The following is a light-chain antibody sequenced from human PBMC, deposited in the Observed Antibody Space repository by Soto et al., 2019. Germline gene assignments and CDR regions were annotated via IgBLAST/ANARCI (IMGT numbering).Light chain of an antibody. CDR2: GNS. Sequence: QPVLTQPRSVSGAPGQRVTISCTGSSSNIEAGYDVHWYQQLPGTAPKLLIYGNSNRPSGVPDRFSGSKSGTSASLAITGLQAEDESDYYCQSYDSSLSGPVVFGGGTKLTVL. CDR3: QSYDSSLSGPVV. V-gene: IGLV1-40*01. J-gene: IGLJ2*01. CDR1: SSNIEAGYD.